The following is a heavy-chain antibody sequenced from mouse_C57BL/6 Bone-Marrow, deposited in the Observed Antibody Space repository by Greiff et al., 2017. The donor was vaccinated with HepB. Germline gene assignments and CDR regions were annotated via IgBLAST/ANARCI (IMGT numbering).Heavy chain of an antibody. V-gene: IGHV14-4*01. J-gene: IGHJ1*03. CDR1: GFNIKDDY. CDR2: IDPENGDT. CDR3: TSYYTLDV. D-gene: IGHD2-12*01. Sequence: VQLKQSGAELVRPGASVKLSCTASGFNIKDDYMHWVKQRPEKGLEWMGWIDPENGDTEYASKFQGKAPISADTASITAYRQRSSLTSGDTAVYYCTSYYTLDVWGTGTTVTVSS.